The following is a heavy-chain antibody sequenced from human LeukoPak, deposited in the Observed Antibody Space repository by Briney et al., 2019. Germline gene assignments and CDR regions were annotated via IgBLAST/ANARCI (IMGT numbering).Heavy chain of an antibody. Sequence: PGGSLRLSCAASGFTFSTFVMSWVRQAPGKGPEWVSGISASGGSTYYADSVKGRFTISRDNSKNTLYLQMKSLRAGDTALYYCARPTVPIDYWGQGTLVTVSS. D-gene: IGHD4-17*01. V-gene: IGHV3-23*01. CDR1: GFTFSTFV. CDR3: ARPTVPIDY. J-gene: IGHJ4*02. CDR2: ISASGGST.